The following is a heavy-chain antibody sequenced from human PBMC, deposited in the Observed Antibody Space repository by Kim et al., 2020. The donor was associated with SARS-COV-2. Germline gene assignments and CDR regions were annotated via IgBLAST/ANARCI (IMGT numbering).Heavy chain of an antibody. V-gene: IGHV3-48*03. D-gene: IGHD6-13*01. CDR3: ARMSSSWTEGLDYYYYGMDV. CDR2: ISSSGSTI. CDR1: GFTFSSYE. J-gene: IGHJ6*02. Sequence: GGSLRLSCAASGFTFSSYEMNWVRQAPGKGLEWVSYISSSGSTIYYADSVKGRFTISRDNAKNSLYLQMNSLRAEDTAVYYCARMSSSWTEGLDYYYYGMDVWGQGTTVTVSS.